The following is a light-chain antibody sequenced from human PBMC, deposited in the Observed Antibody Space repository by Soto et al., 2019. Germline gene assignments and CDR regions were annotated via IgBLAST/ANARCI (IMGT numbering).Light chain of an antibody. J-gene: IGKJ1*01. CDR2: QAS. CDR1: QSIRNW. Sequence: DIQMTQSPSTLSASVGDRVTITCRASQSIRNWLAWYQQKPGKAPKFLIYQASSLESGVPSRFSGSGSGTEFTITISSLQPDDFAAYCCQQYNSFPWTFDQGTKVEIK. V-gene: IGKV1-5*03. CDR3: QQYNSFPWT.